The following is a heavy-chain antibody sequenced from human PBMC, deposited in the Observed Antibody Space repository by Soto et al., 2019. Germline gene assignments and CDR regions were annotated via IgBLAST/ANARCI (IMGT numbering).Heavy chain of an antibody. D-gene: IGHD6-25*01. J-gene: IGHJ6*02. V-gene: IGHV3-30*18. CDR2: ISYDGSNK. CDR3: AKGDSSGYYYYGMDV. Sequence: GGSLRLPCAASGFTFSSYGMHWVRQAPGKGLEWVAVISYDGSNKYYADSVKGRFTISRDNSKNTLYLQMNSLRAEDTAVYYCAKGDSSGYYYYGMDVWGQGTTVTVSS. CDR1: GFTFSSYG.